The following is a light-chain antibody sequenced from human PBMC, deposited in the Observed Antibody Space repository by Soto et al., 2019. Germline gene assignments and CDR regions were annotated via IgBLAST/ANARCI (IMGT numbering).Light chain of an antibody. CDR2: GNS. Sequence: LTQPPSVSGAPGQRVTISCTGSSSNIGAGYDVHWYQQLPGTAPKLLIYGNSNRPSGVPDRFSGSKSGTSASLAITGLQAEDEADYYCQSYDSSLSGGVFGTGTKVTVL. V-gene: IGLV1-40*01. CDR1: SSNIGAGYD. CDR3: QSYDSSLSGGV. J-gene: IGLJ1*01.